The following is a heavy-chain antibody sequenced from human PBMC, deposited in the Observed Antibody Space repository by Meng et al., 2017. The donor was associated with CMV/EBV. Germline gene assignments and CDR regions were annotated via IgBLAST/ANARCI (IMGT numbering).Heavy chain of an antibody. CDR1: GFTVSSNY. J-gene: IGHJ3*02. V-gene: IGHV3-66*03. CDR3: ARDSGAFDI. CDR2: IYSCGST. Sequence: GESLKISCAASGFTVSSNYMSWVRQAPGKGLEWVSIIYSCGSTYYADSVKGRFTISRDNSKNALYLQMNSLRPEDTAVYYCARDSGAFDIWGQGTMVTVSS. D-gene: IGHD3-10*01.